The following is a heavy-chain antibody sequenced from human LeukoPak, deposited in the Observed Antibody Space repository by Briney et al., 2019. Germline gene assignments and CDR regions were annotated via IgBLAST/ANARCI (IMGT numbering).Heavy chain of an antibody. V-gene: IGHV1-46*01. Sequence: ASVKVSCKASGYTFTSYYMHWVRQAPGQGLEWMGIINPSGGSTSYAQKFQGRVTMTRDMSTSTVYMELSSLRSEDTAVYYCARDWGVAGPNIVVVPAAKHYYYYYMDVWGKGTTVTISS. CDR3: ARDWGVAGPNIVVVPAAKHYYYYYMDV. J-gene: IGHJ6*03. CDR1: GYTFTSYY. D-gene: IGHD2-2*01. CDR2: INPSGGST.